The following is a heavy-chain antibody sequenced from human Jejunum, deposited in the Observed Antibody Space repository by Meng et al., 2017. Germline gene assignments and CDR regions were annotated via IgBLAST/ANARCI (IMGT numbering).Heavy chain of an antibody. V-gene: IGHV4-31*03. CDR1: GDSISSGGYF. CDR3: AKVLTTVSNRQTEYFHH. Sequence: QVQLQGPAPGFVNPSQPLSLTRSVSGDSISSGGYFWSWIRQLPGKGLEWIGYIYYTGSAYYNPSLKSRVTISVDTSKNQFSLKVTSVTAADTAVYYCAKVLTTVSNRQTEYFHHWGQGTLVTVSS. CDR2: IYYTGSA. D-gene: IGHD4-17*01. J-gene: IGHJ1*01.